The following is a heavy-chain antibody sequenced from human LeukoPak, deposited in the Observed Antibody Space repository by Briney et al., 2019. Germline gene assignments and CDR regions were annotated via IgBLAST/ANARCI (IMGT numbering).Heavy chain of an antibody. Sequence: GASVTVSCKASGYTFTSYDINWVRQATGQGLEWMGWMNPNSGNTGYAQKFQGRVTMTRNTSINTAYMELSSLRSEDTAVYYCARVLFGQLWYEFDYWGQGTLVTVSS. J-gene: IGHJ4*02. CDR2: MNPNSGNT. CDR1: GYTFTSYD. CDR3: ARVLFGQLWYEFDY. D-gene: IGHD5-18*01. V-gene: IGHV1-8*01.